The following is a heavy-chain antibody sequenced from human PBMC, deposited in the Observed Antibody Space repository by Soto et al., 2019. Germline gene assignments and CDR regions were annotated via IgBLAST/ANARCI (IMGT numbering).Heavy chain of an antibody. Sequence: SETLSLTCTVSGGSISSYYWSWIRQPPGKGLEWIGYIYYSGSTNYNPSLKSRVTISADTSRNQFSLRLNSVTAADTAVYYCATYDSPYYYMDVWGKGTTVTVSS. CDR3: ATYDSPYYYMDV. J-gene: IGHJ6*03. CDR1: GGSISSYY. CDR2: IYYSGST. V-gene: IGHV4-59*08. D-gene: IGHD3-16*01.